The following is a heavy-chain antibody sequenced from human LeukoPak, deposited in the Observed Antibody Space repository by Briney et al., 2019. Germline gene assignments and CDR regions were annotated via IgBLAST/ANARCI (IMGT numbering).Heavy chain of an antibody. Sequence: SETLSLTCTVSGGSISSSSYYWSWIRQPAGKGLEWTGRIYTSGSTNYNPSLKSRVTMSVDTSKNQFSLKLSSVTAADTAVYYCAREYSYGGVPDYWGQGTLVTVSS. V-gene: IGHV4-61*02. CDR3: AREYSYGGVPDY. CDR1: GGSISSSSYY. D-gene: IGHD5-18*01. J-gene: IGHJ4*02. CDR2: IYTSGST.